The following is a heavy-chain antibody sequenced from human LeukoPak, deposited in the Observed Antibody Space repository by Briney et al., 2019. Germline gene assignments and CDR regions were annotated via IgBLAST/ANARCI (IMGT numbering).Heavy chain of an antibody. CDR2: INPNSGGT. J-gene: IGHJ4*02. D-gene: IGHD6-13*01. V-gene: IGHV1-2*02. CDR3: ARVETGYSSSLDY. CDR1: GYTFTGYY. Sequence: ASVKVSCKASGYTFTGYYMHWVRQAPGQGPEWMGWINPNSGGTNYAQKFQGRVTMTRDTSISTAYMELSRLRSDDTAVYYCARVETGYSSSLDYWGQGTLVTVSS.